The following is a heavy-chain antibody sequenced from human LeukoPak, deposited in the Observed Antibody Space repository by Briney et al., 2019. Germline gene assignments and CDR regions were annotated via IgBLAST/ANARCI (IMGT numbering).Heavy chain of an antibody. CDR2: VSGSGGAT. D-gene: IGHD1-1*01. CDR1: GFTFNNYA. J-gene: IGHJ6*03. Sequence: GGSLRLSCPASGFTFNNYAMSWVRQAPGMGLEWLSYVSGSGGATYYAASVKGRFTISRDNSKNTVYLQMGSLRAEDTAVYYCAKNRGGTYKYYMDVWGNGTTVTVPS. V-gene: IGHV3-23*01. CDR3: AKNRGGTYKYYMDV.